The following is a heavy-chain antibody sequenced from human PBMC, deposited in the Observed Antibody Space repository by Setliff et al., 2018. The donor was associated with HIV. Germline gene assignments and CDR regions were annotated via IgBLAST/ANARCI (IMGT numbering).Heavy chain of an antibody. CDR2: ISDK. V-gene: IGHV3-21*04. D-gene: IGHD3-22*01. CDR1: GFTFSSYS. J-gene: IGHJ4*01. CDR3: ASSRPPDDSSGYLDH. Sequence: PGGSLRLSCAASGFTFSSYSMNWVRQAPGKGLEWVSFISDKFYVDSVKGRFAISRDNAKNSLNLEMNSLRAEDTAIYYCASSRPPDDSSGYLDHWGQGTLVTVSS.